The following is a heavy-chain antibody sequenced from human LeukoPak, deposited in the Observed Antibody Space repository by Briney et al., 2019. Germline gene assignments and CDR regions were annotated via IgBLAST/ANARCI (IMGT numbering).Heavy chain of an antibody. J-gene: IGHJ4*02. CDR1: GYIFTNYW. V-gene: IGHV5-51*01. Sequence: GGSLKISCKGSGYIFTNYWIAWVGQMPGKGLEWIGIIYPGDSATRYSPSFQGQVSISADKSISTAFLQWSSLKASDTAMYYCASEGRYGGYVVDYWGQGTLVTVSS. D-gene: IGHD5-12*01. CDR2: IYPGDSAT. CDR3: ASEGRYGGYVVDY.